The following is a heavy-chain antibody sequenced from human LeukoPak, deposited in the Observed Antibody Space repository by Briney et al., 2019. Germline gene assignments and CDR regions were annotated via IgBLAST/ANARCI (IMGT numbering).Heavy chain of an antibody. D-gene: IGHD1-26*01. V-gene: IGHV3-33*01. CDR1: GFTFSSYG. J-gene: IGHJ5*02. CDR3: ARDRGSYRTAPLDP. Sequence: GGSLRLSCAASGFTFSSYGMHWVRQAPGKGLEWVAVIWYDGSNKYYADSVKGRFTISRDNSKNTLYLQMNSLRAEDTAVYYCARDRGSYRTAPLDPWGQGTLVTVSS. CDR2: IWYDGSNK.